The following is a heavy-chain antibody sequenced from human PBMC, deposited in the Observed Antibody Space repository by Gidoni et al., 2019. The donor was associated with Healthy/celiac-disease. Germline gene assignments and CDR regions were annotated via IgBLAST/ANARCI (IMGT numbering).Heavy chain of an antibody. CDR3: ARDPFRYALSVDYYMDV. J-gene: IGHJ6*03. V-gene: IGHV4-4*02. CDR2: IYHSGST. Sequence: QVQLQESGPGLVKPSGTLSLTCAVSGGSISSSNWWCWVRQPPGKGLEWIGEIYHSGSTNYNPSLKSRVTISVDKSKNQFSLKLSSVTAADTAVYYCARDPFRYALSVDYYMDVWGKGTTVTVSS. D-gene: IGHD2-2*01. CDR1: GGSISSSNW.